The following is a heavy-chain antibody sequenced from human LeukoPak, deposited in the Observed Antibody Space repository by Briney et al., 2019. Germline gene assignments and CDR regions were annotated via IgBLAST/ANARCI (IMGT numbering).Heavy chain of an antibody. Sequence: PGGSLRLSCTASGFTFRDYYVTWIRQAPGKGLEWVSYIRSTGSSTAYADSVKGRFAISRDNAKNSLYLQMNGLRVEDTAVYYCAREGGSSWYNWFDPWGQGTLVTVSS. V-gene: IGHV3-11*04. J-gene: IGHJ5*02. D-gene: IGHD6-13*01. CDR1: GFTFRDYY. CDR3: AREGGSSWYNWFDP. CDR2: IRSTGSST.